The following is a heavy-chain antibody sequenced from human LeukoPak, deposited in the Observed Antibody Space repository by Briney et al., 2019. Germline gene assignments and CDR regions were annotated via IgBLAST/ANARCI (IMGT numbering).Heavy chain of an antibody. D-gene: IGHD4-23*01. V-gene: IGHV1-69*04. J-gene: IGHJ4*02. Sequence: EASVKVSCKASGGTFSSYAISWVRQAPGQGLEWMGRIIPILGIANYAQKFQGRVTITADKSTSTAYMELSSLRSEDTAVYYCARDPRIYGGNSGIDYWGQGTLVTVSS. CDR2: IIPILGIA. CDR1: GGTFSSYA. CDR3: ARDPRIYGGNSGIDY.